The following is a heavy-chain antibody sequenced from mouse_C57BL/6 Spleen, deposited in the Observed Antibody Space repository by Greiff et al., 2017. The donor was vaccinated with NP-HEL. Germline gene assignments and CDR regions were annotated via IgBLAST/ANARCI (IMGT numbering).Heavy chain of an antibody. D-gene: IGHD5-5*01. CDR2: IDPEDGDT. Sequence: EVQLQQSGAELVKPGASVKLSCTASGFNIKDYYMHWVKQRTEQGLEWIGRIDPEDGDTKYAPKFQGTATITADTPSNTAYLQLSSLTSEDTAVYYCARGRGLPFAYWGQGTLVTVSA. V-gene: IGHV14-2*01. CDR3: ARGRGLPFAY. J-gene: IGHJ3*01. CDR1: GFNIKDYY.